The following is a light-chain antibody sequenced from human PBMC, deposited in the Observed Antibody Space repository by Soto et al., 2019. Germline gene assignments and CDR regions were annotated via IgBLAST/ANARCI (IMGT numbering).Light chain of an antibody. V-gene: IGKV3-20*01. Sequence: EIVLTQSPGTLSLSPGETATLSCRASQSISSSYLAWYQQKPGQAPRLLIHDASGRATGIPDRFSGGGSGTDFTLTISRLEPEDFAVYYCQQFSSYPLTFGGGTKVDIK. CDR2: DAS. CDR1: QSISSSY. CDR3: QQFSSYPLT. J-gene: IGKJ4*01.